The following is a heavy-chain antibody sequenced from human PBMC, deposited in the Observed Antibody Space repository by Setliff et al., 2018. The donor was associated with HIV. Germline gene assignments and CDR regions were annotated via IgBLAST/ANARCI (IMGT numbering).Heavy chain of an antibody. V-gene: IGHV3-15*01. D-gene: IGHD4-17*01. CDR3: ASPVFYGGNSS. CDR1: GFTFSNAW. Sequence: PGGSLRLSCAASGFTFSNAWMSWVRQAPGKGLEWVGRIKSKTDGGTTDYAAPVKGRFTISRDDSKNTLYLQMNSLRAEDTAVYYCASPVFYGGNSSWGQGTLVTVSS. CDR2: IKSKTDGGTT. J-gene: IGHJ5*02.